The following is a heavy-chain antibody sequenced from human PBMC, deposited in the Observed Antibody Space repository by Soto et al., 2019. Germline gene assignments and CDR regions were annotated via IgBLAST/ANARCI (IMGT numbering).Heavy chain of an antibody. J-gene: IGHJ6*02. V-gene: IGHV3-30-3*01. Sequence: GGSLRLSCAASGFTFSSYAMHWVRQAPGKGLEWVAVISYDGSNKYYADSVKGRFTTSRDNSKNTLYLQMNSLRAEDTAVYYCARDRAYYDFWSGYYIRSYYYGMDVWGQGTTVTVSS. CDR2: ISYDGSNK. D-gene: IGHD3-3*01. CDR1: GFTFSSYA. CDR3: ARDRAYYDFWSGYYIRSYYYGMDV.